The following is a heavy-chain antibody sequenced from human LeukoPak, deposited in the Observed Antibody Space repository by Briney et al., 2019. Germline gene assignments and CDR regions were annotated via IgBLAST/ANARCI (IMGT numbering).Heavy chain of an antibody. Sequence: GGSLRLSCAASGFTFSSYAMHWVRQAPGKGLEWVAVIWYDGSNKYYADSVKGRFTISRDNSKNTLYLQMNSLRAEGTAVYYCARGNIHFDYWGQGTLVTVSS. V-gene: IGHV3-33*08. CDR2: IWYDGSNK. J-gene: IGHJ4*02. D-gene: IGHD2/OR15-2a*01. CDR1: GFTFSSYA. CDR3: ARGNIHFDY.